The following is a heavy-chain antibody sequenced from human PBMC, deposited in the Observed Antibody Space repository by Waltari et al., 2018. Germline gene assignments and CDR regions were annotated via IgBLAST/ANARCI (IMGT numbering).Heavy chain of an antibody. CDR1: GFTFSSYS. V-gene: IGHV3-21*01. Sequence: EVQLVESGGGLVKPGGSLRLSCAASGFTFSSYSMNWVRQAPGKGLEWVSSISSSSSYIYYADSVKGRFTISRDNAKNSLYLQRNSLRAEDTAVYYCAREGGFDGAAPFDYWGQGTLVTVSS. CDR3: AREGGFDGAAPFDY. J-gene: IGHJ4*02. D-gene: IGHD1-26*01. CDR2: ISSSSSYI.